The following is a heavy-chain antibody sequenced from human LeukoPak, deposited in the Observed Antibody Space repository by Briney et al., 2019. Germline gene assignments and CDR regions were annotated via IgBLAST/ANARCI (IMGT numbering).Heavy chain of an antibody. CDR3: AKDKPAYYSGRGGPLLYFDY. V-gene: IGHV3-23*01. CDR1: GFTFSSYA. Sequence: PGGSLRLSCAASGFTFSSYAMSWVRQAPGKGLEWVSAISGSGGSTYYADSVKGRFTISRDNSKTTLYLQMNSLRAEDTAVYYCAKDKPAYYSGRGGPLLYFDYWGQGTLVTVSS. D-gene: IGHD1-26*01. CDR2: ISGSGGST. J-gene: IGHJ4*02.